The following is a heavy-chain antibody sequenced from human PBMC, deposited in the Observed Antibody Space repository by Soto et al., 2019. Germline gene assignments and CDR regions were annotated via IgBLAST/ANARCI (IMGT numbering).Heavy chain of an antibody. D-gene: IGHD1-1*01. J-gene: IGHJ4*02. CDR3: ARGRYGDY. Sequence: QVHLVQSGAEVKKPGASVKVSCQGSGYAFTTYGITWVRQAPGQGLEWMGWISAHNGNTNYAQKLQGRVTVTRATSMSTAYMELRSLRYDDTAVYYCARGRYGDYWGQGALVTVSS. CDR1: GYAFTTYG. CDR2: ISAHNGNT. V-gene: IGHV1-18*01.